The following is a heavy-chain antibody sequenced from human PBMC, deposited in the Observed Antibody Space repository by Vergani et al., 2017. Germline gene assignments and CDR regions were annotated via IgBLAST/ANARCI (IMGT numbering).Heavy chain of an antibody. D-gene: IGHD5-18*01. J-gene: IGHJ4*02. CDR1: GFTFSSYA. CDR2: ISGSGGST. CDR3: AKTAHGYGYDFDY. Sequence: EVQLLESGGGLVQPGGSLRLSCAASGFTFSSYAMSWVRQAPGKGLEWVSAISGSGGSTYYADSVKGRFTLSRDNSKNPLYLQMNSLIAEATAVYYCAKTAHGYGYDFDYWGQGTLVTVSS. V-gene: IGHV3-23*01.